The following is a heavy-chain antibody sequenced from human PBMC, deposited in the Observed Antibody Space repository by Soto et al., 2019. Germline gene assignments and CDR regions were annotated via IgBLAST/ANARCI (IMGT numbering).Heavy chain of an antibody. D-gene: IGHD3-3*01. Sequence: SETLSLTCTVSGGSISRGDYYWSWIRQPPGKGLEWIGDIYYSGSTYYNPSLKSRVAISVDTSKNQFSLKPSSVTAADTAVYYCARDRSSRLTIFASQQGTNNFHYWGQGTLVTVSS. CDR2: IYYSGST. CDR3: ARDRSSRLTIFASQQGTNNFHY. J-gene: IGHJ4*02. CDR1: GGSISRGDYY. V-gene: IGHV4-30-4*01.